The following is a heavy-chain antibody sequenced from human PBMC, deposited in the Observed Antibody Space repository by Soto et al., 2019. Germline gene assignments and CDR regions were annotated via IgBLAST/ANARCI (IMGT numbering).Heavy chain of an antibody. CDR3: ARDGSLYCSSTGCYYNWFDP. CDR2: ISAYNGNT. D-gene: IGHD2-2*01. Sequence: GASVKVSCKASGYTFTSYGISWVRQAPGQGXEWMGWISAYNGNTNYAQKLQGRVTMTTDTSTSTAYMELRSLRSDDTAVYYCARDGSLYCSSTGCYYNWFDPWGQGTLVTVSS. V-gene: IGHV1-18*04. CDR1: GYTFTSYG. J-gene: IGHJ5*02.